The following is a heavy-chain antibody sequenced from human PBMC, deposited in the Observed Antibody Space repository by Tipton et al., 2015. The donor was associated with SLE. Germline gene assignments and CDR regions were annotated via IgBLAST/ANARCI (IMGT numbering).Heavy chain of an antibody. D-gene: IGHD6-13*01. CDR1: GGSFSDYY. V-gene: IGHV3-11*05. J-gene: IGHJ4*02. CDR3: AREPSSSNDY. CDR2: ISSSSSYT. Sequence: LSLTCAVYGGSFSDYYMSWIRQAPGKGLEWVSYISSSSSYTNYADSVKGRFTISRDNAKNSLYLQMNSLRAEDTAVYYCAREPSSSNDYWGQGTLVTVSS.